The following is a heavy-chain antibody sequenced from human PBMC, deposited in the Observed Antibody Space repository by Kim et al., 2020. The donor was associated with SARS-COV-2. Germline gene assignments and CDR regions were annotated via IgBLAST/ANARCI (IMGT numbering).Heavy chain of an antibody. J-gene: IGHJ5*02. Sequence: ASVKVSCKASGYTFTSYAMHWVRQAPGQRLEWMGWINAGNGNTKYSQKFQGRVTITRDTSASTAYMELSSLRSEDTAVYYCAISYYYGSGSYFSFDPWGQGTLVTVSS. CDR2: INAGNGNT. D-gene: IGHD3-10*01. V-gene: IGHV1-3*01. CDR3: AISYYYGSGSYFSFDP. CDR1: GYTFTSYA.